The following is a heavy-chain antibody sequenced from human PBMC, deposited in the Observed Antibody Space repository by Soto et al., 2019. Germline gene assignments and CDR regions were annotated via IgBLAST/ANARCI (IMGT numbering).Heavy chain of an antibody. CDR1: GFTFSSYG. D-gene: IGHD2-2*01. CDR2: IWCDGSSK. J-gene: IGHJ3*02. CDR3: AREPHWSRTSGPGYAFDI. Sequence: QVQLVESGGGVVQPGMSLRLSCAASGFTFSSYGMHWVRQAPGKGLEWVAVIWCDGSSKYYADSVKGRFTIPRDNSKNTLYLQMNSRRAEDTAVYDRAREPHWSRTSGPGYAFDIWGQGTMGTVSS. V-gene: IGHV3-33*01.